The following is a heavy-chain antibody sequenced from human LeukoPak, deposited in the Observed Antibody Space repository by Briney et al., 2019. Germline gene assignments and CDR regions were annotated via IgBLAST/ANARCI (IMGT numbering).Heavy chain of an antibody. J-gene: IGHJ3*02. Sequence: GGSLRPSCAASGFIFSKYAMHWVRQTPGKGLEWVAAIWNDGSDENYADSMKGRFTISSDNSKNTLYLQMNSLRAEDTAVYYCAFEIGRSQGAFDIWGQGTMITVSS. CDR1: GFIFSKYA. D-gene: IGHD1-26*01. CDR3: AFEIGRSQGAFDI. CDR2: IWNDGSDE. V-gene: IGHV3-33*01.